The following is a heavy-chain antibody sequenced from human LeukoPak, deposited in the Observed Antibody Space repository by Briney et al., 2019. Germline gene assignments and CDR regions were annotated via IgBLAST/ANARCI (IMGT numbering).Heavy chain of an antibody. CDR3: VRDCSTPCSIFSDY. CDR1: GYTFISFG. D-gene: IGHD2-2*01. Sequence: ASVKVSCKASGYTFISFGFSRVRQAPGQGLEWMGWISGYNGSTKYAQNLQGRVTMTTDTSTSTAYMELRSLRSDDTAIYYCVRDCSTPCSIFSDYWGQGTLVTVSS. CDR2: ISGYNGST. J-gene: IGHJ4*02. V-gene: IGHV1-18*01.